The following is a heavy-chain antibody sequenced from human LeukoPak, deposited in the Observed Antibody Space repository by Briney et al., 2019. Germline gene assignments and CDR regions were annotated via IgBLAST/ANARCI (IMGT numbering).Heavy chain of an antibody. CDR1: GFTFSSYA. CDR2: ISGGGGST. J-gene: IGHJ4*02. D-gene: IGHD3-22*01. CDR3: ARDLRYYDSSGYRFDY. Sequence: GGSLRLSCAASGFTFSSYAMSWVRQSPGKGLEWVSAISGGGGSTYYAYYTDSVKGRFTISRDNAKNSLYLQMNSLRDKDTAVYYCARDLRYYDSSGYRFDYWGQGTLVTVSS. V-gene: IGHV3-23*01.